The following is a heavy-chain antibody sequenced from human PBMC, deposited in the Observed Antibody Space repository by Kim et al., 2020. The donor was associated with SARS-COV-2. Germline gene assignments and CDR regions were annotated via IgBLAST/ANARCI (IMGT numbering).Heavy chain of an antibody. CDR2: IYFSGST. J-gene: IGHJ6*02. CDR3: ARDRTVAADGTFYYYGMDV. V-gene: IGHV4-59*01. D-gene: IGHD6-13*01. CDR1: GGFISSYH. Sequence: SETLSLTCTVSGGFISSYHWSWIRQPPGKGLEWIGYIYFSGSTNYNPSLKSRVTISVDTSKKQLSLNLKSVTAADTAVYYCARDRTVAADGTFYYYGMDVWGQGTTVTGSS.